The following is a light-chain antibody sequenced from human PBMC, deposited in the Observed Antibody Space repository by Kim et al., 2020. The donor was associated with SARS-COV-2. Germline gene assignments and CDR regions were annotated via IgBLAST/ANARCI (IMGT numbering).Light chain of an antibody. CDR3: QQYDTKRT. Sequence: GDRVTITCRASQSVDNWVAWYQQKSGKAPKLLIFDASTLESGVPSRFSGSGSETEFTLTVSRLDHDDFATYYCQQYDTKRTFGQGTKVDIK. CDR2: DAS. V-gene: IGKV1-5*01. CDR1: QSVDNW. J-gene: IGKJ1*01.